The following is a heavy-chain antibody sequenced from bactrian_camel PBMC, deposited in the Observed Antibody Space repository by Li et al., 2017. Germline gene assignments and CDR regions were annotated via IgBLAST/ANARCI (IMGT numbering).Heavy chain of an antibody. CDR2: IDSDGST. CDR1: ESTYRSGC. J-gene: IGHJ4*01. Sequence: HVQLVESGGGSVEAGGSLRLSCVASESTYRSGCMGWYREAPGQAREGIASIDSDGSTTYIDSVKDRFTISLGDAKDTLYLQMNDLKPEDTAMYFCKRSASGPCAGYWGQGTQVTVS. V-gene: IGHV3S53*01. CDR3: KRSASGPCAGY.